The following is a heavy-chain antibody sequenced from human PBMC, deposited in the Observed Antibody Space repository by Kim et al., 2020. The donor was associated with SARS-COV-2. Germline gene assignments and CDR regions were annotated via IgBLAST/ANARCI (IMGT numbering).Heavy chain of an antibody. CDR3: ARYAGGLADRGVDY. CDR1: GYTFTGYY. D-gene: IGHD2-8*02. Sequence: ASVKVSCKASGYTFTGYYMHWVRQAPGKGLEWMGWINPNSGATNYAQKFQDWVTMTGDTSISTAYMALRRLKSDDTAVYYCARYAGGLADRGVDYWGQGT. CDR2: INPNSGAT. J-gene: IGHJ4*02. V-gene: IGHV1-2*04.